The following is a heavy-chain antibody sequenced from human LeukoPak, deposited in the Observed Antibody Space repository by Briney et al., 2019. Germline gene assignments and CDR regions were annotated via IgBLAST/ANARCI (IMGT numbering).Heavy chain of an antibody. D-gene: IGHD6-19*01. CDR1: GGSISSSSYY. J-gene: IGHJ5*02. V-gene: IGHV4-39*07. CDR2: IYYSGST. Sequence: SETLSLTCTVSGGSISSSSYYWGWIRQPPGKGLEWIGSIYYSGSTYYNPSLKSRVTISVDTSKNQFSLKLSSVTAADTAVYYCARGWVIAVAAPNNWFDPWGQGTLVTVSS. CDR3: ARGWVIAVAAPNNWFDP.